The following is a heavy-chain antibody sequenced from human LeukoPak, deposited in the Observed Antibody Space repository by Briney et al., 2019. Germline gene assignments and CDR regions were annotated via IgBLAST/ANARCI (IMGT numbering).Heavy chain of an antibody. Sequence: GGTLRLSCAASRFTLSSDAMGWGREAPGRGEEWGSAISGSGGSTYYADSVKGRFTISRDNSKNTLYLQMNSLRAEDTAVYHCAKELHYYDILTGPFDYWGQGTLVTVSP. CDR2: ISGSGGST. D-gene: IGHD3-9*01. J-gene: IGHJ4*02. CDR1: RFTLSSDA. V-gene: IGHV3-23*01. CDR3: AKELHYYDILTGPFDY.